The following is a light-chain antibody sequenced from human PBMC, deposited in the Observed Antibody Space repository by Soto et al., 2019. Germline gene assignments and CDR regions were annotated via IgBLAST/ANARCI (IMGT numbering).Light chain of an antibody. J-gene: IGKJ1*01. CDR3: MQGTHWPPT. CDR2: KAS. Sequence: DVVMTQSPLSLPVTLGQPASISCRSSESLVYSDGYAYLNWFQQRPGQSPRRLIYKASNRDSGVPDRFRGSGSGSDFTLPIDRAEAEDVGIYSCMQGTHWPPTFGRGTRVEIK. V-gene: IGKV2-30*01. CDR1: ESLVYSDGYAY.